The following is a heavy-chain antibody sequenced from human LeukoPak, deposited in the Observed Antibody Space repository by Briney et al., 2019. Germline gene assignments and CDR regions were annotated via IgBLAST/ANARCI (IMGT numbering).Heavy chain of an antibody. Sequence: GSLRLSCAASGFTFSSYAMSWVRQAPGKGLEWVSAISGGGGTTYYADSVKGRFTISRDNSKNTLSLQMNGLRAEDTAVYYCAKSKTTSWSDFDYWGQGTLVTVSS. V-gene: IGHV3-23*01. D-gene: IGHD2-2*01. CDR1: GFTFSSYA. CDR3: AKSKTTSWSDFDY. CDR2: ISGGGGTT. J-gene: IGHJ4*02.